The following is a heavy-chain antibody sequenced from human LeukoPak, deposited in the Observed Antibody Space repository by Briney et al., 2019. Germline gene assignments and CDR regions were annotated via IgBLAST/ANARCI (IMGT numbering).Heavy chain of an antibody. D-gene: IGHD3-10*01. Sequence: GGSLRLSCAASGFTVNSNYMSWVRQAPGKGLEWVSVIYSGGTTYYADSVRGRFTISRDNSKRTLYLEMNSLRAEDTAVYYCASLEGSGSYYPRYSDYWGQGTLVTVSS. CDR1: GFTVNSNY. CDR2: IYSGGTT. V-gene: IGHV3-53*01. CDR3: ASLEGSGSYYPRYSDY. J-gene: IGHJ4*02.